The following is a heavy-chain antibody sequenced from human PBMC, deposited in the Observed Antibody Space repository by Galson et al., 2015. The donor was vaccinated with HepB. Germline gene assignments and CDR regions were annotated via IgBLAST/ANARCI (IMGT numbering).Heavy chain of an antibody. CDR1: GDSITNNNW. Sequence: LSLTCSFSGDSITNNNWCNWVRQSPGKGLEWIGERIHDGRTNFNPSLKSRVTISIDQSQNRCSLKMTSLTAADTAVYYCARARAGCSGNNCYLDPWGQGTLVTVSS. V-gene: IGHV4-4*02. CDR2: RIHDGRT. CDR3: ARARAGCSGNNCYLDP. D-gene: IGHD1/OR15-1a*01. J-gene: IGHJ5*02.